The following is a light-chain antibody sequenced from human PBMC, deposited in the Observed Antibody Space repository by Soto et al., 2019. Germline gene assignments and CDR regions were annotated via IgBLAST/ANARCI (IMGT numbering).Light chain of an antibody. V-gene: IGKV1-5*01. CDR1: QSITNR. CDR2: DAS. Sequence: DVQMTQSPSTQSASVGDRVSITCRASQSITNRLAWYQQKPGTPPKLLIYDASTLQSGVPSRFSGHTSGTEFTITISSLQPDDFATYCCLQYSVFWTFGQGTKVEIK. J-gene: IGKJ1*01. CDR3: LQYSVFWT.